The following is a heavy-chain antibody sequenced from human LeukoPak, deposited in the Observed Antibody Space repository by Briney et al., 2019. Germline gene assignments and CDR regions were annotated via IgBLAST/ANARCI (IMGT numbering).Heavy chain of an antibody. Sequence: SQTLSLTCTVSGGSISSGGYYWSWIRQHPGKGLEWIGYIYYSGSTYYNPSLKSRVTISVDTSKNQFSLKLSSVTAADTAVYYCARLPLEHHMNDAFDIWGQGTMVTVSS. D-gene: IGHD1-14*01. J-gene: IGHJ3*02. V-gene: IGHV4-31*03. CDR2: IYYSGST. CDR1: GGSISSGGYY. CDR3: ARLPLEHHMNDAFDI.